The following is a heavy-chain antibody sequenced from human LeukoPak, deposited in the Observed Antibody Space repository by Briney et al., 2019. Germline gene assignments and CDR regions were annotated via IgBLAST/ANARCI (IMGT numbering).Heavy chain of an antibody. CDR2: LHNDGVTT. Sequence: GGSLRLSCAASGFTFSNYAMSWVRQGPGQGLQWXSLLHNDGVTTYYADSVRGRFTISRDNSNNTLYLKMNILRAEDTAVYYCAKHRGVHPPYYMDVWGKGTTVTVSS. J-gene: IGHJ6*03. CDR3: AKHRGVHPPYYMDV. CDR1: GFTFSNYA. V-gene: IGHV3-23*01. D-gene: IGHD3-10*01.